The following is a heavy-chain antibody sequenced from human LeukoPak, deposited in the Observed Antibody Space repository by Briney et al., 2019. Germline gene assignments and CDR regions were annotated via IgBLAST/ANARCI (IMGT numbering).Heavy chain of an antibody. V-gene: IGHV4-39*01. J-gene: IGHJ2*01. D-gene: IGHD4-17*01. CDR3: TRLNDYAWYFDL. CDR1: GGSISSSGYY. CDR2: IYYSGST. Sequence: SETLSLTCTVSGGSISSSGYYWGWIRQPPGKGLEWIGSIYYSGSTHYNPSLKSRVTISVDTSKNQFSLKLSSVTAADTAVYYCTRLNDYAWYFDLWGRGTLVTVSS.